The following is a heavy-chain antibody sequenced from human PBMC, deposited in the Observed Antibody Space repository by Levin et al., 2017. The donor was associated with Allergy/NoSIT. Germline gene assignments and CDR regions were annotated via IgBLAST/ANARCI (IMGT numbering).Heavy chain of an antibody. CDR2: VNPNSHST. Sequence: AASVKVSCKASGYTFTNYDINWVRQATGQGLEWMGWVNPNSHSTGYAQKFQGRVTMTWNSSITTAYMDLRSLRSEDTAVYYCTAGVSVAGPGGRYWFDPWGQGTLVTVSS. CDR1: GYTFTNYD. J-gene: IGHJ5*02. CDR3: TAGVSVAGPGGRYWFDP. V-gene: IGHV1-8*01. D-gene: IGHD6-19*01.